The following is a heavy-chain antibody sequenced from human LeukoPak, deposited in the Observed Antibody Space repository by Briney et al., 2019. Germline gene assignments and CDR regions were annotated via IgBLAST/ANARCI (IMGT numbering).Heavy chain of an antibody. D-gene: IGHD3-10*01. CDR3: ARENYYGSGSYSAFDI. J-gene: IGHJ3*02. V-gene: IGHV3-13*01. CDR1: GFTFSSYD. CDR2: IGTAGDT. Sequence: PGGSLRLSCAASGFTFSSYDMHWVRQATGKGLEWVSAIGTAGDTYYPGSVKGRFTISRENAKNSLYLQMNSLRAGDTAVYYCARENYYGSGSYSAFDIWGQGTMVTVSS.